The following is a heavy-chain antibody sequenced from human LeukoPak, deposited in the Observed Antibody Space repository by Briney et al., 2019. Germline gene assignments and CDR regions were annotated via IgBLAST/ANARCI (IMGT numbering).Heavy chain of an antibody. V-gene: IGHV4-59*12. CDR2: IYYSGST. D-gene: IGHD3-10*01. CDR3: ARDYGYWYFDL. CDR1: GGSISSYY. J-gene: IGHJ2*01. Sequence: PSETLSLTCTVSGGSISSYYWSWIRQPPGKGLEWIGYIYYSGSTNYNPSLKSRVTISVDTSKNQFSLKLSSVTAADTAVYYCARDYGYWYFDLWGRGTLVTVSS.